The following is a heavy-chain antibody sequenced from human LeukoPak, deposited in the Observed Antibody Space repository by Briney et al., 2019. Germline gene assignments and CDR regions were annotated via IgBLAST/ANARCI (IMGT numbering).Heavy chain of an antibody. V-gene: IGHV4-59*08. CDR2: IYYSGTT. CDR1: GGSISSYY. D-gene: IGHD2-21*02. CDR3: ARGGYCGGDCYFYY. Sequence: PSETLSLTCTVSGGSISSYYWSWIRQPPGKGLEWIGYIYYSGTTNYNPSLKSRVTISVDTSKNQFSLKLTSVTAADTAVYYCARGGYCGGDCYFYYWGQGTLVTVSS. J-gene: IGHJ4*02.